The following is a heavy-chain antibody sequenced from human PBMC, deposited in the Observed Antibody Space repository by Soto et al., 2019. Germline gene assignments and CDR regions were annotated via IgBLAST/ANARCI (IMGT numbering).Heavy chain of an antibody. J-gene: IGHJ4*02. V-gene: IGHV3-30-3*01. D-gene: IGHD3-3*01. CDR1: GFTFSSYA. CDR2: ISYDGSNK. Sequence: QVQLVESGGGVVQPGRSLRLSCAASGFTFSSYAMHWVRQAPGKGLEWVAVISYDGSNKYYADSVKGRLTISRDNSKNTLYLQMNSLRAEDTAVYYCARDIDFWSGTHPFVVYYWGQGTLVTVSS. CDR3: ARDIDFWSGTHPFVVYY.